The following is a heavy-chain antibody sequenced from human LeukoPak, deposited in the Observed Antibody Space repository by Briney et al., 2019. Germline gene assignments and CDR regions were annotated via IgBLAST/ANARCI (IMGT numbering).Heavy chain of an antibody. CDR2: IYYSGST. D-gene: IGHD6-13*01. CDR3: ARGVAAAGVDY. CDR1: GGSISSGGYS. J-gene: IGHJ4*02. Sequence: SETLSLTCAVSGGSISSGGYSWSWIRQPPGKGLEWIGYIYYSGSTYYNPSLKSRVTISVDTSKNQFSLKLSSVTAADTAVYYCARGVAAAGVDYWGQGTLVTVSS. V-gene: IGHV4-30-4*07.